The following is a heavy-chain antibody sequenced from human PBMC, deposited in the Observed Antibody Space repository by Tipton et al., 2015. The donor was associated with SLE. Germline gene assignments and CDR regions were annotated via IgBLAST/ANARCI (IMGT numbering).Heavy chain of an antibody. J-gene: IGHJ6*02. CDR1: VVSISSYY. Sequence: TLSLTCTVSVVSISSYYWSWIRQPPGKGLEWIGYIYYSGSTNYNPSLKSRVTISVDTSKNQFSLKLSSVTAADTAVYYCARDLLWFGERYYYGMDVWGQGTTVTVSS. V-gene: IGHV4-59*12. CDR2: IYYSGST. CDR3: ARDLLWFGERYYYGMDV. D-gene: IGHD3-10*01.